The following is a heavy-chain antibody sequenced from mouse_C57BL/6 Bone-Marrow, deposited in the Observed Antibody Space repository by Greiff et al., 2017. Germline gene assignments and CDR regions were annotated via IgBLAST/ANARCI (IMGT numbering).Heavy chain of an antibody. CDR3: TRSLIYYGTNY. V-gene: IGHV14-2*01. CDR2: IDPEDGET. J-gene: IGHJ2*01. Sequence: VQLKESGAELVKPGASVKLSCTASGFNIKDYYIHWVKQRPEQGLEWIGRIDPEDGETKYAPKFQAKATITADTSSNTAYLQLSSLTSEDTAVYYCTRSLIYYGTNYWGQGTTLTVSS. D-gene: IGHD1-1*01. CDR1: GFNIKDYY.